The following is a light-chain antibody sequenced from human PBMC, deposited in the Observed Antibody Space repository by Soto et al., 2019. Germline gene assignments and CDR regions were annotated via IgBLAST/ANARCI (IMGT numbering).Light chain of an antibody. CDR1: QYIGDF. CDR3: QESFFTLGT. Sequence: DIQMTQSPSSLSASVGDRVTITCRASQYIGDFLNWYQQTPGKAPKLLIFGASNLHMGVPSRFSGSGSGTEFTLTINNLLREDFATYYCQESFFTLGTFGRGTKVDIK. V-gene: IGKV1-39*01. J-gene: IGKJ1*01. CDR2: GAS.